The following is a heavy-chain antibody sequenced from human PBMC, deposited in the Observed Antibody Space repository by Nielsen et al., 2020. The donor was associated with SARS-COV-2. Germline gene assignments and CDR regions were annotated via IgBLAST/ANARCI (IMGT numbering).Heavy chain of an antibody. CDR3: ARDPDTYGNSKGGFDY. D-gene: IGHD4-23*01. J-gene: IGHJ4*02. V-gene: IGHV3-74*01. CDR1: GFSLSGYW. CDR2: INYDGSHT. Sequence: GESLKISCAASGFSLSGYWMHWVRQAPGKGPVWVSHINYDGSHTAYADSVKGRFTTSRDNSKNTLYLQMNSLRAEDTAVYYCARDPDTYGNSKGGFDYWGQGTLVPSPQ.